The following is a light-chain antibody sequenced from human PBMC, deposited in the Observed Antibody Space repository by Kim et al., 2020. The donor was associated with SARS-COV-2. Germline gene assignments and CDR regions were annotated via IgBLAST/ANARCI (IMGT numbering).Light chain of an antibody. Sequence: LYPGERATLSCRARQSISSFLAWYQQRPGQAPRLLIYDASNRATDIPARFSGSGSGTDFTLTISSLEPEDFALYYCHQRSNWPGTFGQGTRLEIK. CDR2: DAS. CDR1: QSISSF. CDR3: HQRSNWPGT. J-gene: IGKJ5*01. V-gene: IGKV3-11*01.